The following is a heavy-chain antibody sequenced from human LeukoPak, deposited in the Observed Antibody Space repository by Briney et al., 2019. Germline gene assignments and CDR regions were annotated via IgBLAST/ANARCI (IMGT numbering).Heavy chain of an antibody. D-gene: IGHD3-22*01. V-gene: IGHV3-23*01. J-gene: IGHJ4*02. CDR2: ISGSGGST. CDR1: GFTFSSYA. CDR3: ARTAGITMIVVVIRDFDY. Sequence: GGSLRLSCAASGFTFSSYAMSWVRQAPGKGLEWVSAISGSGGSTYYADSVKGRFTISRDNSKNTLYLQMNSLRAEDTAVYYCARTAGITMIVVVIRDFDYWGQGTLVTVSS.